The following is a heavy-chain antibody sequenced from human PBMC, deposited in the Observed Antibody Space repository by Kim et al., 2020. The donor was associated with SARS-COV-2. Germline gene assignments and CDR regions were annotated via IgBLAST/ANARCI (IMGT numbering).Heavy chain of an antibody. Sequence: SETLSLTCTVSGGSISSGGYYWSWIRQHPGKGLEWIGYIYYSGSTYYNPSLKSRVTISVDTSKNQFSLKLSSVTAADTAVYYCARARVSAMMVVSSFDYWGQETLGTVST. CDR2: IYYSGST. CDR3: ARARVSAMMVVSSFDY. V-gene: IGHV4-31*03. D-gene: IGHD3-22*01. J-gene: IGHJ4*02. CDR1: GGSISSGGYY.